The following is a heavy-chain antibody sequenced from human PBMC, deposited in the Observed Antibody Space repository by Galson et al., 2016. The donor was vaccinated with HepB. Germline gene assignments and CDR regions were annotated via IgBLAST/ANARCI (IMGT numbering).Heavy chain of an antibody. J-gene: IGHJ6*02. CDR2: IWSDGSNK. Sequence: SLRLSCAASGFTFGSYGMNWVRQAPGKGLEWVAAIWSDGSNKYNGDSVKGRFTIPRDNSKNTLYLQMNSLRDEDTAVYYCARVLGYCSGGSCPLDGLDVWGQGTTVTVSS. CDR1: GFTFGSYG. D-gene: IGHD2-15*01. CDR3: ARVLGYCSGGSCPLDGLDV. V-gene: IGHV3-33*01.